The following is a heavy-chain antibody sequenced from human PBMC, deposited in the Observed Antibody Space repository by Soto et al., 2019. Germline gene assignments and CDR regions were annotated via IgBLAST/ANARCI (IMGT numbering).Heavy chain of an antibody. CDR2: ISAYNGNT. CDR1: GYTFTSYG. Sequence: ASVKVSCKASGYTFTSYGISWVRQAPGQGLELMGWISAYNGNTNYAQKLQGRVTMTTHTSTSTAYMELRSLRSDDTAVYYCARWYASYYDFWSGLEGRYYYYYMDVWG. D-gene: IGHD3-3*01. CDR3: ARWYASYYDFWSGLEGRYYYYYMDV. J-gene: IGHJ6*03. V-gene: IGHV1-18*01.